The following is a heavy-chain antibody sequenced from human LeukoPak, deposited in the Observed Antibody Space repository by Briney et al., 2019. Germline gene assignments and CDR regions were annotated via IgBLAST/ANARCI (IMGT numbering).Heavy chain of an antibody. Sequence: GRSLRLSCAASGFTFSSYGMHWVRQAPGKGLEWVAVISYDGSNNYYADSVKGRFTISRDNSKNTLYLQMNSLRTDDTAVYYCARDQLALGDYWGQGTLVTVSS. CDR2: ISYDGSNN. J-gene: IGHJ4*02. CDR3: ARDQLALGDY. V-gene: IGHV3-30*03. D-gene: IGHD1-1*01. CDR1: GFTFSSYG.